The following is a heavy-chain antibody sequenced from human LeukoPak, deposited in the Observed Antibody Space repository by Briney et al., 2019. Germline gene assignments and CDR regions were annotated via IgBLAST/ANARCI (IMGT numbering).Heavy chain of an antibody. CDR3: ARARSRSSTYYLGH. Sequence: ASVKVCCKASGYTFTGYYMHWVRQAPGQGLEWMGWINPNSGATTFALGFRGRVTMTRDTSVNTAYMEINSLTSADTSMYYCARARSRSSTYYLGHWGQGTLVVVSS. V-gene: IGHV1-2*02. J-gene: IGHJ4*02. CDR2: INPNSGAT. CDR1: GYTFTGYY. D-gene: IGHD6-13*01.